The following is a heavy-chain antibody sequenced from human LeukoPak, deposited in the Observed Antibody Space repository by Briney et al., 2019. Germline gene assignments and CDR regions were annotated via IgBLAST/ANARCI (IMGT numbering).Heavy chain of an antibody. V-gene: IGHV3-48*03. CDR1: GFIFSSYE. Sequence: GGSLRLSCAASGFIFSSYEMNWVRQAPGKGLEWVSYISTSGTTIYYADSVKGRFTISGDNSKRSLYLQMNSLRAEDTAVYYFARGRGVDIAPDYWGQGTLVTVSS. J-gene: IGHJ4*02. CDR3: ARGRGVDIAPDY. D-gene: IGHD5-12*01. CDR2: ISTSGTTI.